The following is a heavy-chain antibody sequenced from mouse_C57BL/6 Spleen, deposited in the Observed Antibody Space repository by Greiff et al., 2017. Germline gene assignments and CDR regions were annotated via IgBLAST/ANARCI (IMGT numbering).Heavy chain of an antibody. V-gene: IGHV1-69*01. Sequence: QVQLQQPGAELVMPGASVKLSCKASGYTFTSSWMHWVKQRPGQGLEWIGEIDPSDSYTNYNQKFKGKSTLTVDKSSSTAYMQLSSLTSEDSAVYYCASQTGTWFDYWGQGTTLTVSS. CDR3: ASQTGTWFDY. CDR1: GYTFTSSW. CDR2: IDPSDSYT. D-gene: IGHD4-1*01. J-gene: IGHJ2*01.